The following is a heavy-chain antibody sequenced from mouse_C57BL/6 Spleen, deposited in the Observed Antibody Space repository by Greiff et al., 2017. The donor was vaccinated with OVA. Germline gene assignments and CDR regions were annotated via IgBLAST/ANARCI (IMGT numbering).Heavy chain of an antibody. V-gene: IGHV1-5*01. CDR3: TRSEFITTYYFDY. CDR2: IYPGNSDT. D-gene: IGHD1-1*01. Sequence: VQLQQSGTVLARPGASVKMSCKTSGYTFTSYWMHWVKQRPGQGLEWIGAIYPGNSDTSYNQKFKGKAKLTAVTSASTAYMELSSLTNEDSAVYYCTRSEFITTYYFDYWGQGTTLTVSS. CDR1: GYTFTSYW. J-gene: IGHJ2*01.